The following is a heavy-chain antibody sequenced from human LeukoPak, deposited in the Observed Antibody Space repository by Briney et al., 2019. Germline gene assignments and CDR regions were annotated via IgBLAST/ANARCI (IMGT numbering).Heavy chain of an antibody. CDR3: ARVVVFGVVSSDYYYYYMDV. CDR2: INERGNT. Sequence: SETLSLTCAVYGGSFSHVYWNWIRQPPGKELEWIGEINERGNTNYNPSLRSRVSMSVDTSKNQFSLKVSSVTAADTAVYYCARVVVFGVVSSDYYYYYMDVWGKGTTVTVSS. CDR1: GGSFSHVY. J-gene: IGHJ6*03. V-gene: IGHV4-34*01. D-gene: IGHD3-3*01.